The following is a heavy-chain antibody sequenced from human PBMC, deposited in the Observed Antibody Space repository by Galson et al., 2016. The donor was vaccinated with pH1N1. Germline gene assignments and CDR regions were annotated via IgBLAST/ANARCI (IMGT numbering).Heavy chain of an antibody. J-gene: IGHJ2*01. CDR3: ARGPGYWDFDL. Sequence: SVKVSCKASGYTLTSYDINWVRQATGQGLEWMGWMNPNNGNADYAPKFQGRVTLTRNASINTAYMELSSLTSEDTAVYYCARGPGYWDFDLWGRGTPVIVSS. V-gene: IGHV1-8*01. CDR1: GYTLTSYD. CDR2: MNPNNGNA.